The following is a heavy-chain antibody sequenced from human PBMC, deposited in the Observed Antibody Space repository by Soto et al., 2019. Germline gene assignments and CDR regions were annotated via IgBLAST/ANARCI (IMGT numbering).Heavy chain of an antibody. V-gene: IGHV4-59*08. D-gene: IGHD3-10*01. CDR1: GGSISSYY. CDR3: ARHAATSMVRGGGDDFDY. Sequence: QVQLQESGPGLVKPSETLSLTCTVSGGSISSYYWSWIRQPPGKGLEWIGYIYYSGSTNYNPSLKSRVTISVDTSKNQFSLKLSSVTAADTAVYYCARHAATSMVRGGGDDFDYWGQGTLVTVSS. CDR2: IYYSGST. J-gene: IGHJ4*02.